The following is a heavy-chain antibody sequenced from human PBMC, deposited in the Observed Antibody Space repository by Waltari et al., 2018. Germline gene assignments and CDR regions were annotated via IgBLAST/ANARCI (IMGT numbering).Heavy chain of an antibody. D-gene: IGHD6-13*01. J-gene: IGHJ4*02. CDR1: CFTFTEEY. CDR3: ARDRYSSNWFLDY. V-gene: IGHV3-11*06. CDR2: ISTTTYT. Sequence: QVQLVESGGGLVKPGGSLRLSCAASCFTFTEEYMNWIRQAPGKGLEWIAYISTTTYTNYADSVKGRFTISRDNDKNSLYLQMNFLRDDDTAVYYCARDRYSSNWFLDYWGQGILVTVSS.